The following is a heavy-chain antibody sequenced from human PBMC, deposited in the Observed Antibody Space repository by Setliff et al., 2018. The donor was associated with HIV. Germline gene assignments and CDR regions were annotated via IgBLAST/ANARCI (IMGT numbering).Heavy chain of an antibody. D-gene: IGHD2-15*01. CDR3: ARNGCGGGSCSGVDAFDI. Sequence: SETLSLTCTVSGGSIRSYYWNWIRQPPGKGLEWIGYIYSSGSTNYNPSLKRRVTISVDTSKNQFSLKLTSVTASDTAIYYCARNGCGGGSCSGVDAFDIWGQGTMVTVSS. CDR1: GGSIRSYY. V-gene: IGHV4-59*08. J-gene: IGHJ3*02. CDR2: IYSSGST.